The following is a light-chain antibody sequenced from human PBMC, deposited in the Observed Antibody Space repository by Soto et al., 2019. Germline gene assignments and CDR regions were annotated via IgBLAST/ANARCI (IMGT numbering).Light chain of an antibody. V-gene: IGLV2-14*03. Sequence: QSALTQPASVSGSHGQSITISCTGTSSDIGRYDYVSWYQQFPGKAPKLMIYRVINRPSGVSDRFSGSKSGNSASLSISGLQPEDEASYFCASYTSATTWVFGGGTKLTVL. J-gene: IGLJ3*02. CDR3: ASYTSATTWV. CDR1: SSDIGRYDY. CDR2: RVI.